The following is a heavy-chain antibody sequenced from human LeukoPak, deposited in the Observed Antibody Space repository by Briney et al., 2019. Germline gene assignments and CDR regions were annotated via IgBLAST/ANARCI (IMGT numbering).Heavy chain of an antibody. Sequence: PSETLSLTCTVSGGSISSHYWSWIRQPPGKGLEWIGEINHSGSTNYNPSLKSRVTISVDTSKNQFSLKLSSVTAADTAVYYCARGLSAIVYWGQGTLVTVSS. CDR3: ARGLSAIVY. J-gene: IGHJ4*02. D-gene: IGHD2-15*01. CDR1: GGSISSHY. CDR2: INHSGST. V-gene: IGHV4-34*01.